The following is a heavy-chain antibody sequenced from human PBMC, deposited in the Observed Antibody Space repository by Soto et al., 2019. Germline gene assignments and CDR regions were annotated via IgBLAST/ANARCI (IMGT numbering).Heavy chain of an antibody. J-gene: IGHJ3*02. CDR2: INPNSGGT. V-gene: IGHV1-2*04. CDR1: GYTFTGYY. D-gene: IGHD2-15*01. CDR3: ARDLDGYCSGGSCYPGAFDI. Sequence: VKVSCKASGYTFTGYYMHWVRQAPGQGLEWMGWINPNSGGTNYAQKFQGWVTMTRDTSISTAYMELSRLRSDDTAVYYCARDLDGYCSGGSCYPGAFDIWGQGTMVTVSS.